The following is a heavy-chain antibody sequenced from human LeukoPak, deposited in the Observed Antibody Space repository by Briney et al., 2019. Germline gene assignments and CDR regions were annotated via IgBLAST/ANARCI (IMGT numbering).Heavy chain of an antibody. CDR1: GFAFSNYV. CDR2: ITNSGDST. Sequence: GESLRLSCAASGFAFSNYVMSWVRQAPGKGLEWVSSITNSGDSTYYADSVKGRFTISRDNSKNTLYLQMNSLRAEDTALYYCAKRYSSTSFGVDCWGQGTLVIVSS. V-gene: IGHV3-23*01. CDR3: AKRYSSTSFGVDC. D-gene: IGHD6-13*01. J-gene: IGHJ4*02.